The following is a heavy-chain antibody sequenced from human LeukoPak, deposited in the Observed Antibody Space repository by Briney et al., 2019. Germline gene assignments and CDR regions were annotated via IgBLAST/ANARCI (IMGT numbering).Heavy chain of an antibody. V-gene: IGHV3-30*18. CDR1: GFTFSSYA. Sequence: GGSLRLSCAASGFTFSSYAMHWVSQAPGKGLEWVAIISSDGSTKYYADSVKGRFTISRDNPKNTLYLQMNSLRAEDTAVYYCAKRGFSTSWYALDVWGQGTTVTVSS. D-gene: IGHD6-13*01. CDR2: ISSDGSTK. J-gene: IGHJ6*02. CDR3: AKRGFSTSWYALDV.